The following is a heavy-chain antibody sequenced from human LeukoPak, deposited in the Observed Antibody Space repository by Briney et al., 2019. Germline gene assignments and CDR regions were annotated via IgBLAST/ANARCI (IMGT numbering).Heavy chain of an antibody. J-gene: IGHJ4*02. Sequence: SETLSLTCTVSGGSISSYYWSWIRQPAGKGLEWIGRIYTSGSTNYNPSLKSRVTMSVDTSKNQFSLKLSSVTAADTAVYYCARRNLKVVAATLDYWGQGTLVTVSS. V-gene: IGHV4-4*07. D-gene: IGHD2-15*01. CDR1: GGSISSYY. CDR2: IYTSGST. CDR3: ARRNLKVVAATLDY.